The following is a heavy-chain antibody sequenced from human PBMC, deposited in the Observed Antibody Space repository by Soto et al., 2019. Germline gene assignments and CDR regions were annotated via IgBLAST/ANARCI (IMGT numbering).Heavy chain of an antibody. Sequence: SVKVSCKASGGTFSSYTISWVRQAPGQGLDWMGRIIPILGIANYAQKFQGRVTITADKSTSTAYMELSSLRSEDTAVYYCARSALYCSSTSCRDNWFDPWGQGTLVTVSS. CDR3: ARSALYCSSTSCRDNWFDP. J-gene: IGHJ5*02. CDR1: GGTFSSYT. D-gene: IGHD2-2*01. CDR2: IIPILGIA. V-gene: IGHV1-69*02.